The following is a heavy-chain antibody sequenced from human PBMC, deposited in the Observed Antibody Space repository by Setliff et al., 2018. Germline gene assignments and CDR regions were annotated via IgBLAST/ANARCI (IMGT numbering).Heavy chain of an antibody. CDR3: AREVPRWELTRGYYYYYMDV. J-gene: IGHJ6*03. CDR1: GASISSGTYY. CDR2: IHYRGTT. Sequence: PSETLSLTCTVSGASISSGTYYWAWIRQPPGKGLEWIGRIHYRGTTYSNASLASRLTISVDTAKNQFSLKLTSVTAADTAVYYCAREVPRWELTRGYYYYYMDVWGKGTTVTVSS. D-gene: IGHD1-26*01. V-gene: IGHV4-39*02.